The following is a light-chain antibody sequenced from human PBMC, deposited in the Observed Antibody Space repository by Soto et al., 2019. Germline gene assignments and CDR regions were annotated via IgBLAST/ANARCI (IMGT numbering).Light chain of an antibody. V-gene: IGKV3-11*01. CDR2: DIS. CDR1: QSVSSY. J-gene: IGKJ4*01. CDR3: QQRRSWPLT. Sequence: EIVLTQSPATLSLSPGERATLSCRASQSVSSYLAWYQQKPGQAPRLLIYDISTRAGGIPARFSGSGSGTDFTLTISSLEPEDFAVYYCQQRRSWPLTFGGGTNVEIK.